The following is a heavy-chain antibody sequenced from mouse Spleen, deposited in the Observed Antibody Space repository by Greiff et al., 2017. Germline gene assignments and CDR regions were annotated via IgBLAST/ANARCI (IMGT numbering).Heavy chain of an antibody. Sequence: VQLQQSGPELVKPGASVKISCKASGYAFSSSWMNWVKQRPGKGLEWIGRIYPGDGDTNYNGKFKGKATLTADKSSSTAYMQLSSLTSEDSAVYFCARLATVVPYYFDYWGQCTTLTVSS. J-gene: IGHJ2*01. D-gene: IGHD1-1*01. CDR2: IYPGDGDT. CDR3: ARLATVVPYYFDY. CDR1: GYAFSSSW. V-gene: IGHV1-82*01.